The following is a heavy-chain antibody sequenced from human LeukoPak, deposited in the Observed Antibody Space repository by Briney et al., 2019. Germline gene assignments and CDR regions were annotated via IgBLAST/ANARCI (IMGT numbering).Heavy chain of an antibody. CDR3: AGFWSGYSFYFDY. D-gene: IGHD3-3*01. V-gene: IGHV1-69*13. CDR2: IIPIFGTA. J-gene: IGHJ4*02. CDR1: GGTFSSHA. Sequence: ASVKVSCKASGGTFSSHAISWVRQAPGQGLEWMGGIIPIFGTANYAQKFQGRVTITADESTSTAYMELSSLRSEDTAVYYCAGFWSGYSFYFDYWGQGTLVTVSS.